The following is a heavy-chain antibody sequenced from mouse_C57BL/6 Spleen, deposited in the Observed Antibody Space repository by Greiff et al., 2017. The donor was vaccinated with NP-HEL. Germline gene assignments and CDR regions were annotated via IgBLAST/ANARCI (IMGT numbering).Heavy chain of an antibody. CDR3: AVAYYGSSSYYCDY. D-gene: IGHD1-1*01. J-gene: IGHJ2*01. CDR2: IHPNSGST. CDR1: GYTFTSYW. Sequence: QVQLQQPGAELVKPGASVKLSCKASGYTFTSYWMHWVKQRPGQGLEWIGMIHPNSGSTNYNEKFKSKATLTVDKSSSTAYMQLSSLTSEDSAVYYCAVAYYGSSSYYCDYWGQGTTLTVSS. V-gene: IGHV1-64*01.